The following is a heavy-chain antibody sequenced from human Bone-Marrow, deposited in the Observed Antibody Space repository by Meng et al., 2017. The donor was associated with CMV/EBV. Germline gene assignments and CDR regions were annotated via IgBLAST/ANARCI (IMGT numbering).Heavy chain of an antibody. CDR3: ARERILENYYYGMDV. V-gene: IGHV1-18*01. CDR2: ISAYNGNT. J-gene: IGHJ6*02. D-gene: IGHD3-3*01. CDR1: GGTFSSYT. Sequence: ASVKVSCKASGGTFSSYTISWVRQAPGQGLEWMGWISAYNGNTNYAQKFQGRVTMTRDTSTSTVYMELSSLRSEDTAVYYCARERILENYYYGMDVWGQRTTVTVSS.